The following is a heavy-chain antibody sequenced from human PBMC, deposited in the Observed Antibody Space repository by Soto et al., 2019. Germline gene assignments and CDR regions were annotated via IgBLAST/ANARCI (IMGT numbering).Heavy chain of an antibody. Sequence: QVQLVQSGAEVKKPGSSVKVSCKASGGTFSSYAISWVRQAPGQGLEWMGGIIPIFGTANYAQKFQGRVTITADESTSKAYMELSSLRSEDTALYYCARGNGYSGYDLDYYGMDVWGQGTTVTVSS. J-gene: IGHJ6*02. CDR2: IIPIFGTA. CDR3: ARGNGYSGYDLDYYGMDV. V-gene: IGHV1-69*12. D-gene: IGHD5-12*01. CDR1: GGTFSSYA.